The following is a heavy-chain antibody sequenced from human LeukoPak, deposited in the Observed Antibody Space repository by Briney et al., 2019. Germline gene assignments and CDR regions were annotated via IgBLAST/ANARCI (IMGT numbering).Heavy chain of an antibody. V-gene: IGHV3-48*01. Sequence: PGGSLRLSCAASGFTFSSYGMNWVRQAPGKGLEWVSYISSGRPTINYADSVKGRFTISRDNARNSLYLQMNSLRAEDTAIYYCARGGASRPDFWGQGTMDTVSS. CDR1: GFTFSSYG. CDR3: ARGGASRPDF. J-gene: IGHJ3*01. CDR2: ISSGRPTI. D-gene: IGHD1-26*01.